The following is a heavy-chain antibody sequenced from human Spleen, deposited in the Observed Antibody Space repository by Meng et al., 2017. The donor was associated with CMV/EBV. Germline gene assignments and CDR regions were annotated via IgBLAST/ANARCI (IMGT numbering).Heavy chain of an antibody. CDR1: GFTFSSYS. D-gene: IGHD2-2*01. CDR3: ARSGDKYQMVPGVYYYYYGMDV. Sequence: GESLKISCAASGFTFSSYSMNWVRQAPGKGLEWVSSISSSSSYIYYADSVKGRFTISRDNAKNSLYLQMNSLRAEDTALYYCARSGDKYQMVPGVYYYYYGMDVWGQGTTVTVSS. V-gene: IGHV3-21*01. CDR2: ISSSSSYI. J-gene: IGHJ6*02.